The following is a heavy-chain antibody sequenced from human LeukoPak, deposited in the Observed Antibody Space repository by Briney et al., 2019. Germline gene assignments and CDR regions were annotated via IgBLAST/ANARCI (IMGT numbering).Heavy chain of an antibody. CDR1: GGSISSSSYY. V-gene: IGHV4-39*07. CDR2: IYYSGST. J-gene: IGHJ4*02. D-gene: IGHD5-12*01. CDR3: ATIQGYSGYFPYDY. Sequence: SETLSLTCTVSGGSISSSSYYWGWIRQPPGKGLEWIGSIYYSGSTSYNPSLKSRVTISVDTSKNQFSLKLSSVTAADTAVYYCATIQGYSGYFPYDYWGQGALVTVSS.